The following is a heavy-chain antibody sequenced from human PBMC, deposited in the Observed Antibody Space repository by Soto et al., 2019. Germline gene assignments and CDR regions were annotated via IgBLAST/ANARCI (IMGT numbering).Heavy chain of an antibody. CDR3: ARDKSGSYDY. V-gene: IGHV3-53*02. CDR2: IYSGGDT. D-gene: IGHD1-26*01. Sequence: VQLVETGGGLIQPGGSLRLSCAASGFSVSNSYMSWVRQTPGKGLEWVSVIYSGGDTYYADSVKGRFTISRDNSNNTVYLQMNSLRAEDTAVYYCARDKSGSYDYWGQGALVTVSS. J-gene: IGHJ4*02. CDR1: GFSVSNSY.